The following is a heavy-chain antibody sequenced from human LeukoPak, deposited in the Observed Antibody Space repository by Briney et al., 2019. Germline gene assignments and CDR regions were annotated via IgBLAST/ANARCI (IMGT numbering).Heavy chain of an antibody. CDR3: ARGRAEYCRSTSCYVGFDY. Sequence: PSQTLSLTCTVSGGSISSGGYYWSWIRQHPGKGLEWIGYIYYSGSTYYNPSLKSRVTISVDTSKNQFSLKLSSVTAADTAVYYCARGRAEYCRSTSCYVGFDYWGQGTLVTVSS. V-gene: IGHV4-31*03. CDR2: IYYSGST. D-gene: IGHD2-2*01. J-gene: IGHJ4*02. CDR1: GGSISSGGYY.